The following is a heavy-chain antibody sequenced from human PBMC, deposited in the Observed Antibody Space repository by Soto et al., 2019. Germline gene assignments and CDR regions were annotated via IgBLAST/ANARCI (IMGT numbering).Heavy chain of an antibody. CDR3: ARGHEYGGNSDDFDV. V-gene: IGHV1-69*13. D-gene: IGHD4-17*01. CDR1: GGTFRTES. CDR2: ILPFFGTA. J-gene: IGHJ3*01. Sequence: QVHLVQSGAEVKKPGSSVKVSCKYSGGTFRTESINWVRQAPGQGLEWMGGILPFFGTADYAPRFQGRVTITADGATTTAYMELSSLTSQYTAVYFCARGHEYGGNSDDFDVWGQGTMVTVSS.